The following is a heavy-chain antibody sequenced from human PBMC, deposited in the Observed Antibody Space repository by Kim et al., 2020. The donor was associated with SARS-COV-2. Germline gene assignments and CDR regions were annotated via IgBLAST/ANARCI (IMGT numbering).Heavy chain of an antibody. J-gene: IGHJ4*02. CDR1: GASISDDY. CDR2: FSYNKRT. CDR3: SRPPDITALPFDY. D-gene: IGHD3-9*01. Sequence: SETLSLTCTISGASISDDYWTWIRQPPGKGLEWIGYFSYNKRTSYNPSLKSRVSMSLDTSRNQFSLKLNSVTAADTAVYYCSRPPDITALPFDYWAQGTL. V-gene: IGHV4-59*08.